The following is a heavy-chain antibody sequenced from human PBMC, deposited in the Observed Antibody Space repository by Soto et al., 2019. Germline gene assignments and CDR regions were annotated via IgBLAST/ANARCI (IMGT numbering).Heavy chain of an antibody. CDR3: ASMIGDPVLSCDS. V-gene: IGHV4-59*01. J-gene: IGHJ5*01. CDR1: GGSISSYY. Sequence: QVKLQESGPGLVKPSETLSLTCTVSGGSISSYYWSWIRQPPGKGLEWLGFIFYSGSTSYNPSLKSRVTISIDTSEYQFSLKLNSVTAADTAVYYCASMIGDPVLSCDSWGQGTLVAVSS. D-gene: IGHD3-10*02. CDR2: IFYSGST.